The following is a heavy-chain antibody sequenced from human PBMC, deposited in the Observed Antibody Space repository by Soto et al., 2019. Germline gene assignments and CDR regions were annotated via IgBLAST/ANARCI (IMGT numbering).Heavy chain of an antibody. D-gene: IGHD1-1*01. CDR3: VRDGTKTLRDWFDP. CDR1: GASISGFY. CDR2: TYATGTT. V-gene: IGHV4-4*07. J-gene: IGHJ5*02. Sequence: SETLSLTCTVSGASISGFYWSWIRKSAGKGLEWIGRTYATGTTDYNPSLKSRVMMSVDTSKRQFSLKLRSVTAADTAVYYCVRDGTKTLRDWFDPWGQGISVTVSS.